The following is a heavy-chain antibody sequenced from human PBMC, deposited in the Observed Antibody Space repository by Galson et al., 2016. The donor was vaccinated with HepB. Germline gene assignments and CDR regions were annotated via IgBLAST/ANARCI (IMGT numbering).Heavy chain of an antibody. V-gene: IGHV4-61*01. CDR1: GASVSSGSYY. CDR3: ARGRSGSVRVDP. J-gene: IGHJ5*02. Sequence: SETLSLTCAVSGASVSSGSYYWTWIRQPPGKGLEWIGYIYYTGSTNYNPSLKSRVTISLDMSKNQFSLKLNSLTAADTAMYYCARGRSGSVRVDPWGQGILVTVSS. CDR2: IYYTGST. D-gene: IGHD1-26*01.